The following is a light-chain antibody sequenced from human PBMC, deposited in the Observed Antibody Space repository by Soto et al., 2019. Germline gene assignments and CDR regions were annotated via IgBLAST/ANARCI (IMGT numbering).Light chain of an antibody. V-gene: IGLV1-47*01. J-gene: IGLJ1*01. CDR2: RNN. Sequence: SVLTQPPSASGSLGQGVTISCSGSTSNIGSNYVYWYQQLPGTAPKLLIYRNNQRPSGVPDRFSGSKSGTSASLAISGLRSDDEADYFCATWDDSLNGFYVFGTGTKVTAL. CDR3: ATWDDSLNGFYV. CDR1: TSNIGSNY.